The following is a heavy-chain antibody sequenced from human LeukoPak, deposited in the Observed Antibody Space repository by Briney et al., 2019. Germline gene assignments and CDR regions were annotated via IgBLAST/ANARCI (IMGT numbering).Heavy chain of an antibody. CDR2: IWYDGSNK. CDR1: GFTFSSYG. V-gene: IGHV3-33*01. J-gene: IGHJ4*02. Sequence: PGASLRLSCAASGFTFSSYGMHWVRQAPGKGLEWVAGIWYDGSNKYYAESVKGRFTISRDNSKNTLYLQMNSLRAEDTAVYYCAREPPRYYFDYWGQGTLVTVSS. CDR3: AREPPRYYFDY.